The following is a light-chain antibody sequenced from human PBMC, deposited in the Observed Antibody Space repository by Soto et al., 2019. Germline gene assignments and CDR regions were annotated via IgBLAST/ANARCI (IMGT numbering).Light chain of an antibody. Sequence: DIQLTQSPSFLSASVGDRVTMTCRASQGISTYLAWYQQKPGKAPKLLIYAASTLQSGVPSRFSGSGSGTEFALAISSLQPEDFATYYCQHYNSYSEAFGQGTKVDIK. J-gene: IGKJ1*01. CDR2: AAS. CDR3: QHYNSYSEA. CDR1: QGISTY. V-gene: IGKV1-9*01.